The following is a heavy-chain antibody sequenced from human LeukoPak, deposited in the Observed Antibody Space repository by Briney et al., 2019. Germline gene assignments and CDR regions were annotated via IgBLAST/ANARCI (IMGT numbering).Heavy chain of an antibody. J-gene: IGHJ5*02. CDR2: IKPDSGDT. Sequence: ASVKVSCKASGYSFADYYIHWVRQAPGQGLEWMGWIKPDSGDTRSAQKFQGRVTMTRDTSISTAYMELSRLRYDDTAVYYCARVSVEGWFDPWGQGTLVTVSS. D-gene: IGHD2/OR15-2a*01. CDR1: GYSFADYY. CDR3: ARVSVEGWFDP. V-gene: IGHV1-2*02.